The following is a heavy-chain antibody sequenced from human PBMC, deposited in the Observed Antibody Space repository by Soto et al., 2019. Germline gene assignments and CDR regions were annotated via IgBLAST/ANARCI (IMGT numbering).Heavy chain of an antibody. V-gene: IGHV3-30-3*01. CDR3: ARDYSYQRAMDV. D-gene: IGHD2-15*01. Sequence: GGSLRLSCAASGFTFSSYAMHWVRQAPGKGLEWVAVISYDGSHKYYADSVKGRFTISRDNSKNTLYLQMNNLRAEDSAVYFCARDYSYQRAMDVWGQGTTVTVSS. CDR2: ISYDGSHK. J-gene: IGHJ6*02. CDR1: GFTFSSYA.